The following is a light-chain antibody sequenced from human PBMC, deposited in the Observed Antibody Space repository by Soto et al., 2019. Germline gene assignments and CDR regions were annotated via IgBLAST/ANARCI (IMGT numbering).Light chain of an antibody. J-gene: IGKJ2*01. CDR3: HQHTTWART. V-gene: IGKV3-15*01. CDR2: DAS. Sequence: EIVMTQSPATLSVSPGERATLSCRASQSISNNLAWYQQKPGQAPKLLIYDASTRATGIPDRFTGSGSGTEFTLTISSLQSEDFALYYCHQHTTWARTCGQGTKLEIK. CDR1: QSISNN.